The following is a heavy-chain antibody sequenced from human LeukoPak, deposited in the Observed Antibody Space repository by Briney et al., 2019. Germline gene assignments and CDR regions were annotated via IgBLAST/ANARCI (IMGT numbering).Heavy chain of an antibody. D-gene: IGHD2-15*01. V-gene: IGHV3-11*04. J-gene: IGHJ5*02. Sequence: PGGSLRLSCAASGFTFSDYYMSWIRQAPGKGLEWVSYISSSGSTIYYADSVKGRFTISRDNAKNSLYLQMNSLRAADTAVYYCARGPGREGSCYVRRRCNWFDPWGQGTLVTVSS. CDR3: ARGPGREGSCYVRRRCNWFDP. CDR1: GFTFSDYY. CDR2: ISSSGSTI.